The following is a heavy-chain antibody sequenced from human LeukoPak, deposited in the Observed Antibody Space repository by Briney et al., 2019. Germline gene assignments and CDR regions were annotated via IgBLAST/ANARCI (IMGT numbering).Heavy chain of an antibody. J-gene: IGHJ4*02. CDR1: GYTLTELS. CDR2: FDPEDGET. Sequence: GASVKVSCKVSGYTLTELSMHWVRQAPGKGLEWMGGFDPEDGETIYAQKFQGRVTMTEGTSTDTAYMELSSLRSEDTAVYYCATPAYYYDSSGYHFDYWGQGTLVTVSS. CDR3: ATPAYYYDSSGYHFDY. V-gene: IGHV1-24*01. D-gene: IGHD3-22*01.